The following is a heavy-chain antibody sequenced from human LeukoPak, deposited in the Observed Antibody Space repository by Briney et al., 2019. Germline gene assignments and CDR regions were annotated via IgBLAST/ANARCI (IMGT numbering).Heavy chain of an antibody. D-gene: IGHD3-9*01. V-gene: IGHV3-33*08. J-gene: IGHJ4*02. Sequence: PGGSLRLSCAASGFTFSTYGIHWVRQAPGKGLEWVAVIWYDGSNKYYADSVKGRFTISRDNSKNTLYLQMNSLRAEDTAVYYCARDFTPMGYFDWFPLDYWGQGTLVTVSS. CDR3: ARDFTPMGYFDWFPLDY. CDR1: GFTFSTYG. CDR2: IWYDGSNK.